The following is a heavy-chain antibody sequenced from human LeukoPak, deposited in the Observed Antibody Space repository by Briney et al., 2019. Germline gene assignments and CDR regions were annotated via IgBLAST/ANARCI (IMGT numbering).Heavy chain of an antibody. J-gene: IGHJ4*02. V-gene: IGHV3-23*01. D-gene: IGHD1-26*01. CDR3: AKFVGAPDS. Sequence: GGSLRLSCAASGFTFSNYDMSWVRQVPGKGLEWVSVISSSGINTYYADSVKGRFTISRDNSKNTLFLQMISLRAEDTAVYYCAKFVGAPDSWGQGTLVTVSS. CDR2: ISSSGINT. CDR1: GFTFSNYD.